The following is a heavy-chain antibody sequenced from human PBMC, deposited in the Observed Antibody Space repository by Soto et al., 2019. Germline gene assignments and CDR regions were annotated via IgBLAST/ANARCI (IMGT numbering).Heavy chain of an antibody. CDR1: GYTFTGYY. CDR3: ARAHDFWSGYFLDV. Sequence: ASVKVSCKASGYTFTGYYMHWVRQAPGQGLEWMGWINPNSGGTNYAQKFQGRVTMTRDTSISTAYMELSRLRSDDTAVYYCARAHDFWSGYFLDVWGQGTTVTVSS. D-gene: IGHD3-3*01. CDR2: INPNSGGT. J-gene: IGHJ6*02. V-gene: IGHV1-2*02.